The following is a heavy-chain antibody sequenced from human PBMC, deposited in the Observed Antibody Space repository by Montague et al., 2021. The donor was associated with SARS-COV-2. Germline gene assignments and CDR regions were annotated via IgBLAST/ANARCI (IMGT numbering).Heavy chain of an antibody. CDR3: ARQGGYCSGGSCYGPFDY. D-gene: IGHD2-15*01. Sequence: SETLSLTCTVPGGSISSSTYYWGWIRQPPGKGLEWIGSIYYSGTTYYNPSLKSRVTISVDTSKNQFSLKLSSVTAADTAVYYCARQGGYCSGGSCYGPFDYWGQGTLVTVSS. CDR2: IYYSGTT. J-gene: IGHJ4*02. CDR1: GGSISSSTYY. V-gene: IGHV4-39*01.